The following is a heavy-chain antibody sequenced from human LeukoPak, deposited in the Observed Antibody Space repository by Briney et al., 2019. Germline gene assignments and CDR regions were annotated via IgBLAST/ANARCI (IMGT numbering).Heavy chain of an antibody. V-gene: IGHV3-21*01. J-gene: IGHJ4*02. Sequence: GGSLRLSCAASGFTFSSYSMNWVRQAPGKGLEGVSSISSSRSYIYYAGSVKGRFTISRDNAKTSLYLQMISLRADDTAVYYCARGGLRYFDWLFEDWGQGTLVTVSS. CDR1: GFTFSSYS. D-gene: IGHD3-9*01. CDR2: ISSSRSYI. CDR3: ARGGLRYFDWLFED.